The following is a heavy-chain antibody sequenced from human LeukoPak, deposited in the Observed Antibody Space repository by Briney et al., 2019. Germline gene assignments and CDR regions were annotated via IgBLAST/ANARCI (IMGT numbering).Heavy chain of an antibody. CDR3: AKEEGV. J-gene: IGHJ6*02. CDR1: GFTFSSYS. Sequence: GGSLRLSCAASGFTFSSYSMNRVRQAPGKGLEWVSYISRTSNTIYYADSVKGRFTISRDNAKNSLYLQMNSLRDEDTALYYCAKEEGVWGQGTTVIVSS. CDR2: ISRTSNTI. V-gene: IGHV3-48*02.